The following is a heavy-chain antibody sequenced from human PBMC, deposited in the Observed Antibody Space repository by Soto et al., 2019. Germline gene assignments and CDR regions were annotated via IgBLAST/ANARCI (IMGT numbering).Heavy chain of an antibody. CDR2: VSYDGSNK. D-gene: IGHD6-13*01. V-gene: IGHV3-30*18. Sequence: GGSLRLSCAASGFTFSSYGMHWVLQAPGRGVEWVAVVSYDGSNKYYAEYVKGRFTISRDNSKNMLYLQMNSLTAEDTAVYYWSYDSRPWSSAGTGFDPWGQGTLADVSS. J-gene: IGHJ5*02. CDR1: GFTFSSYG. CDR3: SYDSRPWSSAGTGFDP.